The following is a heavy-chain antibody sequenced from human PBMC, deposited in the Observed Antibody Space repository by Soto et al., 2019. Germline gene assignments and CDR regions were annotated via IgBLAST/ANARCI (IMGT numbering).Heavy chain of an antibody. J-gene: IGHJ6*03. D-gene: IGHD2-15*01. CDR3: AKVGKTCSGGSCYDSNYMDV. CDR2: TNPNSGNT. Sequence: ASVKVSCKTSGYSFTSYDMNWVRQATGQGLEWVGWTNPNSGNTGYAQNFQGRVTMTRNTSISTAYMELSSLRSEDTAVYYCAKVGKTCSGGSCYDSNYMDVLGKGNTVTVSS. CDR1: GYSFTSYD. V-gene: IGHV1-8*01.